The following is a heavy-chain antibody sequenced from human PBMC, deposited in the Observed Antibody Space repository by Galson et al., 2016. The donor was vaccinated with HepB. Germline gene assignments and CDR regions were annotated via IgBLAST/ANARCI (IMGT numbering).Heavy chain of an antibody. Sequence: SLRLSCAASGFTFNTYAMTWVRQAPGKGLEWVSSISSSDDRTWYADSVRGRFTISTDNSKTTLYVQMNSLRVDDSAIYYCAKSQFALPDSGWFNAFDLWGQGTMVTVSS. CDR2: ISSSDDRT. D-gene: IGHD6-19*01. J-gene: IGHJ3*01. V-gene: IGHV3-23*01. CDR3: AKSQFALPDSGWFNAFDL. CDR1: GFTFNTYA.